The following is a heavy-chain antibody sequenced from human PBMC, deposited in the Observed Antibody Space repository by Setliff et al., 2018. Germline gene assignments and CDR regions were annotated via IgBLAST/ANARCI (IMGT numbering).Heavy chain of an antibody. J-gene: IGHJ4*02. V-gene: IGHV3-23*01. CDR3: AKWERGTTSDYFDY. CDR2: ISGSGAST. D-gene: IGHD1-26*01. Sequence: GGSLRLSCAASGDSGFSFSSYAMSWVRQAPGKGLEWVSGISGSGASTNFADSVKGRFTISRDNSKNTLYLQMNSLRAEDTAVYYCAKWERGTTSDYFDYWGQGTLVTVSS. CDR1: GDSGFSFSSYA.